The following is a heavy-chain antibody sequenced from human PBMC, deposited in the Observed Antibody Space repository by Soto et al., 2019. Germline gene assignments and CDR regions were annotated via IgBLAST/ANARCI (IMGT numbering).Heavy chain of an antibody. CDR2: ISSNSAYI. Sequence: GGSLRLSCSASGFTFSRHAMHWVRQAPGKGLEWVSTISSNSAYIYYTDALRGRFTISRDNAKNSLHLQMNSLRAEDTAVYYCTRDASRDSSARGWFDPWGPGTLVTVSS. J-gene: IGHJ5*02. V-gene: IGHV3-21*01. CDR3: TRDASRDSSARGWFDP. D-gene: IGHD6-13*01. CDR1: GFTFSRHA.